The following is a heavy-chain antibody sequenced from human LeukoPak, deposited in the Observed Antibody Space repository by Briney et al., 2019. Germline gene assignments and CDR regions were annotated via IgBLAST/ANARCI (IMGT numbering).Heavy chain of an antibody. CDR2: IYYSGST. D-gene: IGHD1-26*01. J-gene: IGHJ4*02. CDR3: ARGRRVGATTLDY. V-gene: IGHV4-59*01. CDR1: GGSISSYY. Sequence: PSETLSLTCTVSGGSISSYYWSWIRQPPGKGLEWIGYIYYSGSTNYNPSLKSRVTISVDTSKNQFSLKLSSVTAADTAVYYCARGRRVGATTLDYWGQGTLVTVSS.